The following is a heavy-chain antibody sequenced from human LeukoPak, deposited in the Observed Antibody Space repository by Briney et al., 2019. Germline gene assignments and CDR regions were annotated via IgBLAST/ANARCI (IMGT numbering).Heavy chain of an antibody. CDR2: IYHSGTT. Sequence: SETLSLTCTVSGGSIGSGGYYWGWIRQLPGKGFEWIGFIYHSGTTFYNPSLRSRITISVDTSNNQFSLKVSSMTAADTAVYYCARATDYTNWFDPWGQGTLVTDSS. CDR1: GGSIGSGGYY. V-gene: IGHV4-31*03. J-gene: IGHJ5*02. CDR3: ARATDYTNWFDP. D-gene: IGHD5-12*01.